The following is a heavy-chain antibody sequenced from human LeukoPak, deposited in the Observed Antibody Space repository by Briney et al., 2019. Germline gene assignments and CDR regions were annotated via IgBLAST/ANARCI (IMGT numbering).Heavy chain of an antibody. CDR1: GYTFSSYA. V-gene: IGHV1-18*01. J-gene: IGHJ4*02. CDR2: ISAYNGNT. Sequence: ASVKVSCKASGYTFSSYAISWVRQAPGQGLEWMGWISAYNGNTNYAQKLQGRVTMTTDTSTSTAYMELRSLRSDDTAVYYCARGGYHRPPYYFDYWGQGTLVTVSS. CDR3: ARGGYHRPPYYFDY. D-gene: IGHD6-25*01.